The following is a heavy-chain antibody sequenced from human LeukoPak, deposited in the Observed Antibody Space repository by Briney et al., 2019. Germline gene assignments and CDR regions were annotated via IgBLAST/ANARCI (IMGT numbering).Heavy chain of an antibody. V-gene: IGHV3-30-3*01. Sequence: GRSLRLSCAASGFTFSSYAMHWVRQAPGKGLEWVAVISYDGSNKYYADSVKGRFTISRDNSKNTLYLQMNSLRAEDTAVYYCIHSRRGTYYYYYGMDVWGQGTTVTVSS. CDR1: GFTFSSYA. J-gene: IGHJ6*02. CDR3: IHSRRGTYYYYYGMDV. D-gene: IGHD1-1*01. CDR2: ISYDGSNK.